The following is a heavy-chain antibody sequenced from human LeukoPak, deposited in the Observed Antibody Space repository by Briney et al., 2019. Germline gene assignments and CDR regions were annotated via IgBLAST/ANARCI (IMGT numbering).Heavy chain of an antibody. Sequence: SETLSLTCTISGAAISNFYWSWIRQPPGERLEWVGSINYSGSTNYNPSLKSRVTISIDTSKNQMSLRLFSVTAADTAVYYCAGDPIHRGDYNADWGQGALVSVS. CDR3: AGDPIHRGDYNAD. CDR1: GAAISNFY. CDR2: INYSGST. V-gene: IGHV4-59*01. D-gene: IGHD4-17*01. J-gene: IGHJ4*02.